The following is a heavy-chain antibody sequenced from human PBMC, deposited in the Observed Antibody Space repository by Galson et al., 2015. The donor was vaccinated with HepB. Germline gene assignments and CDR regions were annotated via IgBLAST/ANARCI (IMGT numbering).Heavy chain of an antibody. CDR1: GGSINSYY. CDR2: IYHSGST. Sequence: SETLSLTCTVSGGSINSYYWTWIRQPPGKGLEWIGYIYHSGSTTYNSSLKSRVTVSVDTSKNQFSLKLRSVTAADTAVYYCARVVMGSLFKWFDPWGQGTLVTVSS. D-gene: IGHD2-21*01. J-gene: IGHJ5*02. CDR3: ARVVMGSLFKWFDP. V-gene: IGHV4-59*01.